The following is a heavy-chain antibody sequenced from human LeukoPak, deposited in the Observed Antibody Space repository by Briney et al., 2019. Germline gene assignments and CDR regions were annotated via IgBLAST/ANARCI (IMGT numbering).Heavy chain of an antibody. J-gene: IGHJ5*02. CDR2: INHSGST. V-gene: IGHV4-34*01. CDR1: GGSFSGYY. Sequence: SETLSLTCAVYGGSFSGYYWSWIRQPPGKGLEWIGEINHSGSTNYNPSLKSRVTISVDTSKNQFSLKLSSVTAADTAVYYCARGYYDILTGNGLNWFDPWGQGTLVTVSS. CDR3: ARGYYDILTGNGLNWFDP. D-gene: IGHD3-9*01.